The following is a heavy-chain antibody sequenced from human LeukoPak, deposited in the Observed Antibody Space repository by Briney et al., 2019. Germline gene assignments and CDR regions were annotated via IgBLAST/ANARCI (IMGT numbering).Heavy chain of an antibody. CDR3: ARDVPSGYCSGGSCQSLDY. CDR1: GGTFSSYA. J-gene: IGHJ4*02. Sequence: VASAKVSCKASGGTFSSYAISWVRQAPGQGLEWMGGIIPIFGTANYAQKFQGRVTITADESTSTAYMELSSLRSEDTAVYYCARDVPSGYCSGGSCQSLDYWGQGTLVTVSS. D-gene: IGHD2-15*01. CDR2: IIPIFGTA. V-gene: IGHV1-69*01.